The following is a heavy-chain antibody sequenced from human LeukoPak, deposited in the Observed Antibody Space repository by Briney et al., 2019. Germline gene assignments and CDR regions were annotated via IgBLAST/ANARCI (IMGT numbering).Heavy chain of an antibody. D-gene: IGHD6-13*01. Sequence: ASVKVSCKASGYTFTSYDINWVRQATGQGLEWMGWMNPNGGNTGYAQKFQGRVTITRNTSISTAYVELSSLRSEDTAVYYCARGIAAAETDYYYYMDVWGKGTTVTVSS. CDR2: MNPNGGNT. J-gene: IGHJ6*03. V-gene: IGHV1-8*03. CDR3: ARGIAAAETDYYYYMDV. CDR1: GYTFTSYD.